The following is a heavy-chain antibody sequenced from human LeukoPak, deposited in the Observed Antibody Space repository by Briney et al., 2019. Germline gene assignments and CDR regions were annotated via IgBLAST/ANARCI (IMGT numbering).Heavy chain of an antibody. V-gene: IGHV3-64D*09. CDR2: ISNNGGSS. J-gene: IGHJ4*02. Sequence: GGSLRLSCSASGFIFSAYAMYWVRQAPGKGLEYVSGISNNGGSSFYADSVKGRFTISRDNSKNTLYLQMSSLRAEDTAVYYCVKITSVTGGDCWGQGTRLTVSP. CDR3: VKITSVTGGDC. CDR1: GFIFSAYA. D-gene: IGHD1-1*01.